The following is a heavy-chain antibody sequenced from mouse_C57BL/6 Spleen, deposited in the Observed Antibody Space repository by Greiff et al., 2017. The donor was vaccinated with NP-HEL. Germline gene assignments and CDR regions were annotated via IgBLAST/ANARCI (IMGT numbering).Heavy chain of an antibody. CDR3: ARGDGYPHWYFDV. J-gene: IGHJ1*03. CDR2: IYPGSGNT. CDR1: GYTFTDYY. V-gene: IGHV1-76*01. Sequence: VQLQQSGAELVRPGASVKLSCKASGYTFTDYYINWVKQRPGQGLEWIARIYPGSGNTYYNEKFKGKATLTAEKSSSTAYMQLSSLTSEDSAVYFCARGDGYPHWYFDVWGTGTTVTVSS. D-gene: IGHD2-3*01.